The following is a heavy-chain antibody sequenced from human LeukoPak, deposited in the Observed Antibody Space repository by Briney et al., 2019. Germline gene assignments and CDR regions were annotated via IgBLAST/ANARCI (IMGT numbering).Heavy chain of an antibody. J-gene: IGHJ6*02. CDR2: ISSSSSYI. CDR3: ARGYCSGGSCYSLNYVYYYYGMDV. V-gene: IGHV3-21*01. D-gene: IGHD2-15*01. Sequence: GGSLRLSCAASGFTFSSYSMNWVRQAPGKGLEWVSSISSSSSYIYYADSVKGRFTISRDNAKNSLYLQMNSLRAEDTAVYYCARGYCSGGSCYSLNYVYYYYGMDVWGQGTTVTVSS. CDR1: GFTFSSYS.